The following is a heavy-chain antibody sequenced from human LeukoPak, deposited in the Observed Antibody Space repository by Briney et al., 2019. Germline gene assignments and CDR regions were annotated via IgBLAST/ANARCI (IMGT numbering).Heavy chain of an antibody. J-gene: IGHJ6*02. CDR3: ARDTRTTVTRDGMDV. D-gene: IGHD4-17*01. CDR1: GGSTSSGGYY. Sequence: SQTLSLTCTVSGGSTSSGGYYWSWIRQHPGKGLEWIGYIYYGGSTYYNPSLKSRVTISVDTSKNQFSLKLSSVTAADTAVYYCARDTRTTVTRDGMDVWGQGTTVTVSS. V-gene: IGHV4-31*03. CDR2: IYYGGST.